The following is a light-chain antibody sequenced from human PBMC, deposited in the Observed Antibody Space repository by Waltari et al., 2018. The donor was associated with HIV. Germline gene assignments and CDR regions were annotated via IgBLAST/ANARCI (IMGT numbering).Light chain of an antibody. CDR2: QDS. Sequence: YELTQSPPVSVFPGQTARISCSGEKLGKRFVSWHQQRPGQSPVMVIYQDSERPSGIPERFSGSNSENTATLTISGTQAMDEADYYCQAWDNNIAVFGGGTKLTVL. CDR1: KLGKRF. J-gene: IGLJ2*01. V-gene: IGLV3-1*01. CDR3: QAWDNNIAV.